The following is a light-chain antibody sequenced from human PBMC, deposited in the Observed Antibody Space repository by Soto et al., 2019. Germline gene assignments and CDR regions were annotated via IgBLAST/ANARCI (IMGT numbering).Light chain of an antibody. Sequence: EIVLTQSPGTLSLSPGERATLSCRASQSVSSSYLAWYQQTPGQAPRLLIYGASSRATGILDRFSGSGSGTDFTLTISRLEPEDFAVYYCQHYGDSPITFGQGTRLEIK. CDR2: GAS. CDR1: QSVSSSY. J-gene: IGKJ5*01. CDR3: QHYGDSPIT. V-gene: IGKV3-20*01.